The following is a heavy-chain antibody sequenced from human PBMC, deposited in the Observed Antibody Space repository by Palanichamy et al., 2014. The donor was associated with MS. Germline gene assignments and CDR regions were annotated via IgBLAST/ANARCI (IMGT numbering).Heavy chain of an antibody. V-gene: IGHV3-7*01. J-gene: IGHJ4*02. CDR3: VGADY. CDR2: MKQGGSEK. D-gene: IGHD3-16*01. CDR1: GFTFSNYW. Sequence: ESWGGLGSQPGGSLRLSCAVSGFTFSNYWMNWFRQAPGKGLEWVANMKQGGSEKYYVDSVKGRFTISRDNAKNSVYLQMNSLRAEDTAVYYCVGADYWGQGTLVTVSS.